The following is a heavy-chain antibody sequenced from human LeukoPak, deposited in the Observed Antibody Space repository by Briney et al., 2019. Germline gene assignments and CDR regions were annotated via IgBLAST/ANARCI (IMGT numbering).Heavy chain of an antibody. CDR2: IYSGGST. CDR1: GFTVSNNY. J-gene: IGHJ4*02. V-gene: IGHV3-53*01. Sequence: GGSLRLSCAASGFTVSNNYMAWVRQAPGKGLERVSLIYSGGSTYYADSVKGRFTISRDNSKNTLYLQMNSLRAEDTAIYYCARKPDYWGQGTLVTVSS. CDR3: ARKPDY.